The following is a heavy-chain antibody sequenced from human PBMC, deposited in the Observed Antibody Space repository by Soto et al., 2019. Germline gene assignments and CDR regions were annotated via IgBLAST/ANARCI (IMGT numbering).Heavy chain of an antibody. Sequence: QVQLVQSGAEVKKPGSSVKVSCKASGGTFSSYAISWVRQAPGQGLEWMGGIIPIFGTANYAQKVQGRVTITADEATSTAYMELSSLRSEDTAVYYCARGGDIVVVVAATRGYAFDIWGQGTMVTVSS. CDR3: ARGGDIVVVVAATRGYAFDI. CDR2: IIPIFGTA. D-gene: IGHD2-15*01. V-gene: IGHV1-69*19. CDR1: GGTFSSYA. J-gene: IGHJ3*02.